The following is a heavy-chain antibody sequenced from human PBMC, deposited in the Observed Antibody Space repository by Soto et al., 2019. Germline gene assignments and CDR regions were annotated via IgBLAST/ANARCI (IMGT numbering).Heavy chain of an antibody. CDR3: ARAGNGSWNRGRVSAFDI. CDR1: GCSISSGGYC. V-gene: IGHV4-31*03. CDR2: IYYSGST. Sequence: SETLSLTCTVSGCSISSGGYCWSWIRQHPGKGLEWIGYIYYSGSTYYNPSLKSRVTISVDTSKNQFSLKLSSVTAADTAVYYCARAGNGSWNRGRVSAFDIWGQGTMVTVSS. J-gene: IGHJ3*02. D-gene: IGHD1-26*01.